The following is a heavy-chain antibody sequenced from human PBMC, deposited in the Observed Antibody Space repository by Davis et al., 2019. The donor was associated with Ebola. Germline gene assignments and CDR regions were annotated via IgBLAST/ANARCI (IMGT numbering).Heavy chain of an antibody. J-gene: IGHJ4*02. CDR1: RFTFSSYA. CDR3: AREGNGYDYVWGSLDY. CDR2: ISYDGSKK. V-gene: IGHV3-30-3*01. D-gene: IGHD3-16*01. Sequence: GESLKISCAASRFTFSSYAVHWVRQPPGKGLAWVAVISYDGSKKFYADSVKGRFTISRDNAKNSLYLQMNSLRDEDTAVYYCAREGNGYDYVWGSLDYWGQGTLVTVSS.